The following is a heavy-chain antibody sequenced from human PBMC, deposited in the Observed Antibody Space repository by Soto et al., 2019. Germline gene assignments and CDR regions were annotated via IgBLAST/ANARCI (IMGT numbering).Heavy chain of an antibody. V-gene: IGHV1-3*01. CDR3: ARDGPIYDILSARYFYGMDV. J-gene: IGHJ6*02. Sequence: ASVKVSCKANGDTFRNYAMHWVGQAPGQGREWMGWINGGNGNTKYSQKFQGRVTITRDTSASTAYMELSSLRSEDKAVYYCARDGPIYDILSARYFYGMDVWGQGTTVTVSS. D-gene: IGHD3-9*01. CDR1: GDTFRNYA. CDR2: INGGNGNT.